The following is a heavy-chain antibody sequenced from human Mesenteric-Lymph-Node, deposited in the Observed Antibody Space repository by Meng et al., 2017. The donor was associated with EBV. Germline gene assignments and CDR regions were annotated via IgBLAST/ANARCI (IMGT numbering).Heavy chain of an antibody. CDR2: INVGNGNT. J-gene: IGHJ4*02. Sequence: QVHLVQSGAGVKKPGASVRISCKASGYTFTNYALEWVRQAPGQRLEWMGWINVGNGNTKYSQKFQGRVTISRDTSAKTAYVEVSSLRSDDTAVYYCARIRGIDSSTDYWGQGTLVTVSS. D-gene: IGHD6-19*01. CDR3: ARIRGIDSSTDY. V-gene: IGHV1-3*01. CDR1: GYTFTNYA.